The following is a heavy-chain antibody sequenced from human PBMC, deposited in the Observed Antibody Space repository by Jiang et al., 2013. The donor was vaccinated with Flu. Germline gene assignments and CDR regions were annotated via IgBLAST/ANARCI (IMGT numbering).Heavy chain of an antibody. CDR2: ISSSSSTI. CDR3: ARDPPDFWSGFSSRRGFDP. Sequence: LVQPGGSLRLSCAASGFTFSLYSMNWVRQAPGKGLEWVSYISSSSSTIYYADSVKGRFTISRDNAKNSLYLQMNSLRDEDTAVYYCARDPPDFWSGFSSRRGFDPWGQGTLVTVSS. D-gene: IGHD3-3*01. J-gene: IGHJ5*02. V-gene: IGHV3-48*02. CDR1: GFTFSLYS.